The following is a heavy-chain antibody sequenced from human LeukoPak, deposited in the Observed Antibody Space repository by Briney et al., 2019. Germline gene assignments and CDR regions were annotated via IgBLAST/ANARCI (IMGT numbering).Heavy chain of an antibody. V-gene: IGHV3-53*01. Sequence: GGSLRLSCAASGFTVSSNYMSWVRQAPGKGLEWVSVIYSGGSTYYADSVKGRFTISRDNSKNTLYLQMNSLRAEDTAVYYCAREYSSIDAFDIWGQGTMVTVSS. J-gene: IGHJ3*02. CDR1: GFTVSSNY. D-gene: IGHD6-13*01. CDR3: AREYSSIDAFDI. CDR2: IYSGGST.